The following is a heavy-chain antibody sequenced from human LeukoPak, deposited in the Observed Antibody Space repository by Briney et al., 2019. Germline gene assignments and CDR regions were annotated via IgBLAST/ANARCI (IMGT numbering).Heavy chain of an antibody. CDR3: AKDGIRMIVVVRSYYFGY. J-gene: IGHJ4*02. V-gene: IGHV3-23*01. D-gene: IGHD3-22*01. CDR2: ISGSGGST. Sequence: GGSLRLSCAASGFTFSSYAMSWVRQAPGKGLEWVSAISGSGGSTYYADSVKGRFTISRDNSKNTLYLQMNSLRAEDTAVYYCAKDGIRMIVVVRSYYFGYWGQGTLVTVSS. CDR1: GFTFSSYA.